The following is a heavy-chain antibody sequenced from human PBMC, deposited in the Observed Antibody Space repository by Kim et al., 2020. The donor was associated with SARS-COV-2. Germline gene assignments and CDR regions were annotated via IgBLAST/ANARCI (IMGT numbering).Heavy chain of an antibody. Sequence: ASVKVSCKASGYTFTSYAMHWVRQAPGQRLEWMGWINAGNGNTKYSQKFQGRVTITRDTSASTAYMELSSLRSEDTAVYYCAREGARVYAAFDIWGQGTMVTVSS. CDR1: GYTFTSYA. V-gene: IGHV1-3*01. CDR3: AREGARVYAAFDI. D-gene: IGHD6-6*01. J-gene: IGHJ3*02. CDR2: INAGNGNT.